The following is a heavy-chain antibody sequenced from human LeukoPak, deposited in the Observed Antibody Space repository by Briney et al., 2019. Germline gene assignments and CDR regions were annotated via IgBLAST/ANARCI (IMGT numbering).Heavy chain of an antibody. Sequence: ASVKVSCKASGYTFTGYYMHWVRQAPGQGLEWMGWINPNSGGTNYAQKFQGRVTMTRDTSISTAYMELSRLRSDDTAVDYCARDKRVGAYEWYYYMDVWGKGTTVTVSS. CDR1: GYTFTGYY. CDR2: INPNSGGT. V-gene: IGHV1-2*02. CDR3: ARDKRVGAYEWYYYMDV. J-gene: IGHJ6*03. D-gene: IGHD1-26*01.